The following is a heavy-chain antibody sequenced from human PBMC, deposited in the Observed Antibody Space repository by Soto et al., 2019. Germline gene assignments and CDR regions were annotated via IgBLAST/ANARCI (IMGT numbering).Heavy chain of an antibody. J-gene: IGHJ5*02. Sequence: SETLSLTCTVSGGSISSYYWSWIRQPPGKGLEWIGYIYYSGSTNYNPSLKSRVTISVDTSKNQFSLKLSSVTAADTAVYYCARDVASDYDFCSGTNNWFDPWGQGTLVTVSS. CDR3: ARDVASDYDFCSGTNNWFDP. V-gene: IGHV4-59*01. CDR2: IYYSGST. CDR1: GGSISSYY. D-gene: IGHD3-3*01.